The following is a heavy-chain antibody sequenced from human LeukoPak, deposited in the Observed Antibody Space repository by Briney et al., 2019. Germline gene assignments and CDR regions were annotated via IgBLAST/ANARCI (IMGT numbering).Heavy chain of an antibody. Sequence: PGGSLRLSCAASGFTFSSYSMNWVRQAPGKGLEWVSYISSSSSTIYYADSVKGRFTISRDNAKNSLYLQMNSLRAEDTAVYYCVRSQPRSSSGFDYWGQGTLVTVSS. V-gene: IGHV3-48*01. D-gene: IGHD6-6*01. CDR1: GFTFSSYS. CDR2: ISSSSSTI. CDR3: VRSQPRSSSGFDY. J-gene: IGHJ4*02.